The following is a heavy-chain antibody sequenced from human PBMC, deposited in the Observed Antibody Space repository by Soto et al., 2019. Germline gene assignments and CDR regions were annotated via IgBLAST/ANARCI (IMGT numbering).Heavy chain of an antibody. V-gene: IGHV1-8*01. CDR2: MNPHNGNT. D-gene: IGHD6-6*01. CDR3: ARGRRQPVENTEVYFFEY. CDR1: GYTFTSYD. J-gene: IGHJ4*02. Sequence: ASVKLSCKASGYTFTSYDINWLRQATGQGLEWMGWMNPHNGNTGYAQKFQGRVAMTRYTSMSTAYMELSSLISEDTAMYYCARGRRQPVENTEVYFFEYWAQGTLVTVSS.